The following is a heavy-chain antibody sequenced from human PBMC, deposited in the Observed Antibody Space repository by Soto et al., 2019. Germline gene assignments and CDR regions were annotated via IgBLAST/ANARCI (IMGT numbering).Heavy chain of an antibody. CDR3: ARDGVLRYFDWPYGMDV. D-gene: IGHD3-9*01. Sequence: QVQLVQSGAEVKKPGSSVKVSCKASGGTFSSYAISWVRQAPGQGLEWMGGIIPIFGTANYAQKFQGRVTITADESTSTAYMELSSLRSEDTAVYYCARDGVLRYFDWPYGMDVWGQGTTVTVSS. V-gene: IGHV1-69*12. CDR2: IIPIFGTA. J-gene: IGHJ6*02. CDR1: GGTFSSYA.